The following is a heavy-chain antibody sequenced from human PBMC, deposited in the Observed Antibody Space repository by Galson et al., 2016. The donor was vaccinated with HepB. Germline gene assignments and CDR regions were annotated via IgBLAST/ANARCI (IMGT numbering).Heavy chain of an antibody. CDR2: IYHSGST. D-gene: IGHD5-24*01. Sequence: TLSLTCTVSGGSISSGGYSWSWIRQPPGKGLEWIGYIYHSGSTYYNPSLKSRVTIFVDTSKNQFSLRLSSVTGADTAVYYCARSQGGYNLDGAFDIWGQGTLVTVSS. CDR3: ARSQGGYNLDGAFDI. V-gene: IGHV4-30-2*01. CDR1: GGSISSGGYS. J-gene: IGHJ3*02.